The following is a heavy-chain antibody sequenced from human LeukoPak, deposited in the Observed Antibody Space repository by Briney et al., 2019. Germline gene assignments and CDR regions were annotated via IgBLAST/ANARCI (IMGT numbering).Heavy chain of an antibody. V-gene: IGHV3-23*01. Sequence: GGSLRLSCVASGFTFTSYGMSWVRQAPGKRLEWVSGISGSGDATYYADSVKSRFTISRDNSKNTLYLQMNSLRAEETAVYYCAKLRGLSSSSENNWFDPWGQGTLVTVSS. CDR2: ISGSGDAT. D-gene: IGHD6-6*01. CDR1: GFTFTSYG. CDR3: AKLRGLSSSSENNWFDP. J-gene: IGHJ5*02.